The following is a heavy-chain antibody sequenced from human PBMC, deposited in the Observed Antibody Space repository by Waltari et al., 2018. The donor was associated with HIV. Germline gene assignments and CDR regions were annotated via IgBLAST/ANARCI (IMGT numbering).Heavy chain of an antibody. CDR1: GGSIRNYF. CDR2: IDHNGNA. J-gene: IGHJ4*02. V-gene: IGHV4-59*12. D-gene: IGHD2-15*01. CDR3: ATSSRDNRGLPRGFDY. Sequence: QVQLQESGPGLVTPSGTVSLSCVVSGGSIRNYFWNWIRQAPGRGLEWIGHIDHNGNANYNPSLKSRFRFSLQISETRFSLILTSATAADTAVYFCATSSRDNRGLPRGFDYWGQGALVTVSS.